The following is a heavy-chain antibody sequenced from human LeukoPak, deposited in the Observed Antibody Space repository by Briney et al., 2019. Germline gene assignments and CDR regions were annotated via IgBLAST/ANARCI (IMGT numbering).Heavy chain of an antibody. V-gene: IGHV3-30*04. CDR2: ISYDGSNK. Sequence: GGSLRLSCVASGFTFNNYAMHWVRQAPGKGLEWVAIISYDGSNKYYADSVKGRFTISRDNSKNTLFLQMNSLRAEDTAVYYCATSGGSYWSWGQGTLVTVSS. J-gene: IGHJ5*02. CDR3: ATSGGSYWS. CDR1: GFTFNNYA. D-gene: IGHD1-26*01.